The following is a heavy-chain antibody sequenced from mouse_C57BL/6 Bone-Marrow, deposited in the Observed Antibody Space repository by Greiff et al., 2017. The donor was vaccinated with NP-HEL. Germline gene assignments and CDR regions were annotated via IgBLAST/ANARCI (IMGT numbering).Heavy chain of an antibody. D-gene: IGHD6-1*01. CDR1: GFTFSSYA. J-gene: IGHJ2*01. Sequence: EVKLVESGEGLVKPGGSLKLSCAASGFTFSSYAMSWVRQTPEKRLEWVAYISSGGDYIYYADTVKGRFTISRDNARNTLYLQMSSLKSEDTAMYYCTRDRQPYYFDYWGQGTTLTVSS. CDR2: ISSGGDYI. CDR3: TRDRQPYYFDY. V-gene: IGHV5-9-1*02.